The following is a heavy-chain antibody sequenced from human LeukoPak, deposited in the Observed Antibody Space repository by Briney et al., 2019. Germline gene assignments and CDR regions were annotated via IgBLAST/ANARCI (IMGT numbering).Heavy chain of an antibody. V-gene: IGHV3-64D*06. CDR3: VKGSYDSSGYYADRCFDY. J-gene: IGHJ4*02. CDR1: GFTFSRYA. Sequence: GGPLRLFCSASGFTFSRYATHWLRHAPGKALHYVSGVNSNGGGAFYADAVRSRFTISGDNSKNTLYLETSSLRVEDTAVYYCVKGSYDSSGYYADRCFDYWGQGTLVTVSS. D-gene: IGHD3-22*01. CDR2: VNSNGGGA.